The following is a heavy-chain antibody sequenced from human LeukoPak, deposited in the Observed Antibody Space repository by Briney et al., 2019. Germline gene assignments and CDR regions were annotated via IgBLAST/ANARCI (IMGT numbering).Heavy chain of an antibody. CDR3: AREGYDFWSGYYDY. D-gene: IGHD3-3*01. CDR1: GGSISSGDYY. CDR2: IYYSGST. V-gene: IGHV4-30-4*01. J-gene: IGHJ4*02. Sequence: SETLSLTCTVSGGSISSGDYYWSWIRQPPGKGLEWIGYIYYSGSTHYNPSLKSRVTISVDTSKNQFSLKLSSVTAADTAVYYCAREGYDFWSGYYDYWGQGTLVTVSS.